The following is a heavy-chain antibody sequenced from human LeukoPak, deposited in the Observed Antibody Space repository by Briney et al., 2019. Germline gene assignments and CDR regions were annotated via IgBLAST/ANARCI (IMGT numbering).Heavy chain of an antibody. CDR1: GFTFSSYA. J-gene: IGHJ3*02. CDR2: ISYDGSNK. Sequence: QAGGSLRLSCAASGFTFSSYAMHWVRQAPGKGLEWVAVISYDGSNKYYADSVKGRFTISRDNSKNTLYLQMNSLRAEDTAVYYCARALSGSYRGRAFDIRGQGTMVTVSS. D-gene: IGHD1-26*01. V-gene: IGHV3-30-3*01. CDR3: ARALSGSYRGRAFDI.